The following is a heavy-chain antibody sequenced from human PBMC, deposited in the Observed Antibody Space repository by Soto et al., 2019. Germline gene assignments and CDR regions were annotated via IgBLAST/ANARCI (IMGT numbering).Heavy chain of an antibody. CDR1: GYTFTSYG. V-gene: IGHV1-18*01. CDR3: ARELIYGSGSYY. CDR2: ISAYNGNT. D-gene: IGHD3-10*01. Sequence: ASVKVSCKASGYTFTSYGISWVRQAPGQGLEWMGWISAYNGNTNYAQKLQGRVTMTTDTSTSTAHMELRSLRSDDTAVYYCARELIYGSGSYYWGQRTLVTVSS. J-gene: IGHJ4*02.